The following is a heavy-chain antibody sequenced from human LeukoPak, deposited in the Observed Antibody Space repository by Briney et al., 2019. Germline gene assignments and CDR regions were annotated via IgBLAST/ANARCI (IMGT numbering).Heavy chain of an antibody. V-gene: IGHV3-53*01. Sequence: GGSLRLSCAASGFTVSSNYMSWVRQAPGKGLEWVSVIYSGGSTYYADSVKGRFTISRDNSKNTLYLQMNSLRAEDTAVYYCARVPTPHDYGDYGGWFDPRGQGTLVTVSS. CDR1: GFTVSSNY. D-gene: IGHD4-17*01. CDR3: ARVPTPHDYGDYGGWFDP. CDR2: IYSGGST. J-gene: IGHJ5*02.